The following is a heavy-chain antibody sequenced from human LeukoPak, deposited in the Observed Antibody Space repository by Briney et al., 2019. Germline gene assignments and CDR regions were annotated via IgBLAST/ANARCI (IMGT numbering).Heavy chain of an antibody. CDR3: TRHAGYCSGGSCSIDDY. V-gene: IGHV3-73*01. J-gene: IGHJ4*02. D-gene: IGHD2-15*01. CDR2: IRSKANSYAT. Sequence: GGPLRLSCAASGFTFSGSAMHWVRQASGKGLEWVGRIRSKANSYATAYAASVKGRLTISRDDSKNTAYLQMNSLKTEDTAVYYCTRHAGYCSGGSCSIDDYWGREPWSPSPQ. CDR1: GFTFSGSA.